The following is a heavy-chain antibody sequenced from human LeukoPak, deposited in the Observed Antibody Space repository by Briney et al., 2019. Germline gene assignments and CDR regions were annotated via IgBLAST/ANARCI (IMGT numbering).Heavy chain of an antibody. CDR2: IRYDGSNK. J-gene: IGHJ5*02. V-gene: IGHV3-30*02. D-gene: IGHD3-22*01. CDR3: AKDLVLRGGYPNWFDP. Sequence: GGSLRLSCAASGFTFSSYGMHWVRQAPGKGLEWVAFIRYDGSNKYYADSVKGRFTISRDNSKNTLYLQMNSLRAEDTAVYYCAKDLVLRGGYPNWFDPWGQGTLVTVSS. CDR1: GFTFSSYG.